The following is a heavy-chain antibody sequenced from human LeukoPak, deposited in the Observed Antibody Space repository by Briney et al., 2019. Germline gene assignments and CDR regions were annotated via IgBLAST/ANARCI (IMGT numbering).Heavy chain of an antibody. CDR2: FYYSGST. CDR1: GGSISSSSYY. J-gene: IGHJ4*02. Sequence: PSETLSLTCTVSGGSISSSSYYWGWIRQPPGKELEWIGSFYYSGSTYYSPSLKSRVIISVDTSKNQFSLKLSSVTAANTAVYYCARHCGHCSSYYFEYWGQGTLVTVSS. CDR3: ARHCGHCSSYYFEY. V-gene: IGHV4-39*01. D-gene: IGHD2-2*03.